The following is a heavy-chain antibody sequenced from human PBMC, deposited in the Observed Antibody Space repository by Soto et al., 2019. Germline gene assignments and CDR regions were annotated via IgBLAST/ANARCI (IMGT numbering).Heavy chain of an antibody. CDR1: GYTFTSYG. Sequence: QVQLVQSGAEVKKPGASVKVSCKASGYTFTSYGISWVRQAPGQGLEWMGWISAYNGNTNYAQKRQGNVTMTTDTAASTAYLALRSLRSDEPAVYYCARDRRKKDGVAGDYWGQGTLVTVSS. D-gene: IGHD2-15*01. V-gene: IGHV1-18*01. CDR2: ISAYNGNT. CDR3: ARDRRKKDGVAGDY. J-gene: IGHJ4*02.